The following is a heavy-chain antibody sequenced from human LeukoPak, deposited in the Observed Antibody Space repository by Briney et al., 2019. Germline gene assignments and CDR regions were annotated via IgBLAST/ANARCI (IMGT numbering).Heavy chain of an antibody. D-gene: IGHD4-17*01. Sequence: PSQTLSLTCTVSGGSISSGGYYWSWIRQHPGKGLVWIGYIYYSGSTYYNPSLKSRVTISVDTSKNQFSLKLSSVTAADTAVYYCARGNEDYGDYDGDRYNWFDPWGQGTLVTVSS. J-gene: IGHJ5*02. CDR3: ARGNEDYGDYDGDRYNWFDP. V-gene: IGHV4-31*03. CDR1: GGSISSGGYY. CDR2: IYYSGST.